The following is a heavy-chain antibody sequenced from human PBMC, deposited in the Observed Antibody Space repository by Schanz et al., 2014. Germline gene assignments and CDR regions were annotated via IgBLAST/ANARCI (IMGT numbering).Heavy chain of an antibody. Sequence: QVRLVESGGGVVQPGGSLRLSCAASGFTFSDYYMNWIRQAPGKGLEWVSYISNSGYTIYYADSVKGRFTISRDNAKNSLYLQMNSLRAEDTAVYYCARAPPPYSSSPYYWYYGMDVWGQGTTVTVSS. CDR3: ARAPPPYSSSPYYWYYGMDV. D-gene: IGHD6-6*01. J-gene: IGHJ6*02. CDR1: GFTFSDYY. V-gene: IGHV3-11*01. CDR2: ISNSGYTI.